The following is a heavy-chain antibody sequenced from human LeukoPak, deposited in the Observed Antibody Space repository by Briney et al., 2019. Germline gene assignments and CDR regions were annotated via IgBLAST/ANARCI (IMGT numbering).Heavy chain of an antibody. CDR1: GFTFSSYA. CDR2: ISGSGGST. V-gene: IGHV3-23*01. D-gene: IGHD5-18*01. J-gene: IGHJ4*02. Sequence: GGSLRLSCAASGFTFSSYAMGWVRQAPGKGLEWVSAISGSGGSTYYADSVKGRFTISRDNSKNTLYLQMNSLRAEDTAVYYCAKGFKSTARGLYYFDYWGQGTLVTVSS. CDR3: AKGFKSTARGLYYFDY.